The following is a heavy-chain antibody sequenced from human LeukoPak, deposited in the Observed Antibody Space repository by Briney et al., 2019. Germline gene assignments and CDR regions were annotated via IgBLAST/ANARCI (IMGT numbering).Heavy chain of an antibody. Sequence: ASVKVSCKASGYTFTGYYMHWVRQAPGQGLEWMGWINPNSGGTNYAQKFQGRVTMTRDTSISTAYMELSRLRSDDTAVYYCARADALDIVAIFDYRGQGTLVTVSS. V-gene: IGHV1-2*02. CDR1: GYTFTGYY. J-gene: IGHJ4*02. CDR3: ARADALDIVAIFDY. D-gene: IGHD5-12*01. CDR2: INPNSGGT.